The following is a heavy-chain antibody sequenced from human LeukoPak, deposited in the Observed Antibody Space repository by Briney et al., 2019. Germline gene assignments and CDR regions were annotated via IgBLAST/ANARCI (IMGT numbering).Heavy chain of an antibody. CDR3: AKEMYDYYYGMDV. J-gene: IGHJ6*02. CDR2: ISYDGSNK. CDR1: GFTFSSYG. V-gene: IGHV3-30*18. Sequence: PGGSLRLSCAASGFTFSSYGMHWVRQAPGKGLEWGAVISYDGSNKYYADSVKGRFTISRDNSKNTLYLQMNSLRAEDTAVYYCAKEMYDYYYGMDVWGQGTTVTVSS.